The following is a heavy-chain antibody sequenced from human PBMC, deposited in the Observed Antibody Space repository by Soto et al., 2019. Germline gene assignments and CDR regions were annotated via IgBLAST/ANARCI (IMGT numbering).Heavy chain of an antibody. CDR1: DGSFTTYY. D-gene: IGHD3-3*01. J-gene: IGHJ4*02. CDR3: TRGAPTIFGVVYDY. V-gene: IGHV4-59*01. Sequence: SETLSLTCTVSDGSFTTYYWTWIRQPPGKGLEYIGYMYYSGSTHYNPSLKSRVTISIDTSKNQFSLKLRSVTAADTAVYYCTRGAPTIFGVVYDYWGQGTLVTVSS. CDR2: MYYSGST.